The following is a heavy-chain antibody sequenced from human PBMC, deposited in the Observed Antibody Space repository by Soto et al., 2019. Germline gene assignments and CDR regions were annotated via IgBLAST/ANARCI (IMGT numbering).Heavy chain of an antibody. CDR1: GGSFETFI. CDR2: VVPILGTP. Sequence: QVQLVQSGAEVKEPGSSVKVSCEASGGSFETFIMNWVRQTPGRGLEWMGGVVPILGTPTYAERFKGKVKISATRSAGTTQMEVTSLRSEDSGIYYCARNGTYGSSCSGMDVWGQGTTVIVSS. J-gene: IGHJ6*02. V-gene: IGHV1-69*01. D-gene: IGHD3-10*01. CDR3: ARNGTYGSSCSGMDV.